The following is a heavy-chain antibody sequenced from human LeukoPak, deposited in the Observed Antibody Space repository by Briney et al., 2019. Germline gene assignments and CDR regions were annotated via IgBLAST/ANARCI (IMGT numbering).Heavy chain of an antibody. J-gene: IGHJ6*03. CDR1: GGSISSYY. CDR2: IYYSGST. V-gene: IGHV4-59*08. CDR3: ARTKPVAGTEYWAYYMDV. Sequence: SETLSLTCTVSGGSISSYYWSWIRQPPGKGLEWIGYIYYSGSTNYNLSLKSRVTISVDTSKNQFSLKLSSVTAADTAVYYCARTKPVAGTEYWAYYMDVWGKGTTVTISS. D-gene: IGHD6-19*01.